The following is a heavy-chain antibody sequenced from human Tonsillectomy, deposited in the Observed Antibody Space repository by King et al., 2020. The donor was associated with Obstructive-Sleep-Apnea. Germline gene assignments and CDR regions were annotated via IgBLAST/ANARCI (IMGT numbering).Heavy chain of an antibody. CDR1: GFTFSSYA. CDR2: ISGSTGTT. CDR3: AKVSSYGNIVEVSAGKEYYYYYYDMDV. D-gene: IGHD2-2*01. V-gene: IGHV3-23*04. J-gene: IGHJ6*02. Sequence: VQLVESGGGLVQPGGSLKLSCAASGFTFSSYAMNWVRQAPGTGLEWVSGISGSTGTTYYADSVKGRFTISRDNSQNTLYLQMNSLRAEDTAKYYCAKVSSYGNIVEVSAGKEYYYYYYDMDVWGQGTTVTVSS.